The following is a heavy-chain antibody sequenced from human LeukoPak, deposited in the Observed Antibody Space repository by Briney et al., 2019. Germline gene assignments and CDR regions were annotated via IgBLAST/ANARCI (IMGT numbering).Heavy chain of an antibody. CDR1: GFTFSSYE. CDR3: ARFGTTVTRNY. CDR2: ISSSGSTI. V-gene: IGHV3-48*03. J-gene: IGHJ4*02. D-gene: IGHD4-17*01. Sequence: GGSLRLSCAASGFTFSSYEMNWVRQAPGKGLEWVSYISSSGSTIYYADSVKGRFTISRDNAKNSLYLQMNSLRAEGTAVYYCARFGTTVTRNYWGQGTLVTVSS.